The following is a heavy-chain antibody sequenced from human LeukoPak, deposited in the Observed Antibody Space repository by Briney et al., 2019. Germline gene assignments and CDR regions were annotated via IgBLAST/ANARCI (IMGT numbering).Heavy chain of an antibody. CDR2: INHSGST. V-gene: IGHV4-39*07. CDR3: ARGDYCSGGSCYWAGVSNWFDP. Sequence: PSETLSLTCTVSGGSISSGGYYWSWIRQPPGKGLEWIGEINHSGSTNYNPSLKSRVTISVDTSKNQFSLKLSSVTAADTAVYYCARGDYCSGGSCYWAGVSNWFDPWGQGTLVTVSS. CDR1: GGSISSGGYY. J-gene: IGHJ5*02. D-gene: IGHD2-15*01.